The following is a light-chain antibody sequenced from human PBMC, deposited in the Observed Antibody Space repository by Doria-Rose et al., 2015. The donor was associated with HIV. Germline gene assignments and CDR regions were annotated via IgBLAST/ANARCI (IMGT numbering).Light chain of an antibody. CDR2: DGS. CDR1: QSFSSTY. V-gene: IGKV3-20*01. CDR3: HQYGTSWT. J-gene: IGKJ1*01. Sequence: TQSPGTLPLYPGERATLSCRASQSFSSTYLAWYQQKPGQAPSLLIYDGSTRATGIPDRFSASGSGTDFTLTINRLEPEDFALYYCHQYGTSWTFGQGTKVEI.